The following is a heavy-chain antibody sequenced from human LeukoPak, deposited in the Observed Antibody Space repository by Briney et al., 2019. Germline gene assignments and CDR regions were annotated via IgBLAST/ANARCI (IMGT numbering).Heavy chain of an antibody. J-gene: IGHJ4*02. CDR1: GFIFSDYW. V-gene: IGHV3-7*01. CDR3: ARGRVSAYDY. CDR2: IKPDGNEQ. Sequence: GGSLRLSCAASGFIFSDYWMGWVRQAPGKGPEWVASIKPDGNEQYYVDSVRGRFTISRDNSKDSLFLQVGSLRDDDTAVYYCARGRVSAYDYWGRGTLVTVSS.